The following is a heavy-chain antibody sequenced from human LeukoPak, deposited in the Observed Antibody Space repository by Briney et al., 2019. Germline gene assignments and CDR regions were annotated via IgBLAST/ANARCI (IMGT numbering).Heavy chain of an antibody. V-gene: IGHV3-21*01. CDR1: GFTFSSYS. CDR2: ISSSSSCI. D-gene: IGHD3-16*02. CDR3: ARRAFGGVIVPPDY. J-gene: IGHJ4*02. Sequence: GGSLRLSCAASGFTFSSYSMNWVRQAPGKGLEWVSSISSSSSCIYYADSVKGRFTISRDNAKNSLYLQMNSLRAEDTAVYYCARRAFGGVIVPPDYWGQGTLVTVSS.